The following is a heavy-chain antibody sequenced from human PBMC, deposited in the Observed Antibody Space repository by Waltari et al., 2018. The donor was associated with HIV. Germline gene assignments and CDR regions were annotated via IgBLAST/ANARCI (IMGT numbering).Heavy chain of an antibody. Sequence: QVTLRESGPALVKPTQTLTLTCTFAGFSLSTTGMCVRWIRQPPGKPLEWLALIDWAADKHYSTSLRSRLTISKDTTKNQGVLKVTNLDPLDTATYYCARVKYFYGSREYFFDYWGQGILVTVSS. CDR1: GFSLSTTGMC. D-gene: IGHD3-10*01. CDR3: ARVKYFYGSREYFFDY. J-gene: IGHJ4*02. V-gene: IGHV2-70*01. CDR2: IDWAADK.